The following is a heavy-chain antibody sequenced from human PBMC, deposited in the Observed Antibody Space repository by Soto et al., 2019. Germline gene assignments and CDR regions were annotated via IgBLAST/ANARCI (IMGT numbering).Heavy chain of an antibody. J-gene: IGHJ6*02. V-gene: IGHV4-34*01. CDR3: ARGRSRSIGSRLFYYYGMDL. D-gene: IGHD3-22*01. CDR2: INHSGSS. CDR1: GGSFSGYY. Sequence: SETLSLTCAVYGGSFSGYYWSWIRQPPGEGLEWIGEINHSGSSDYHPSLKSRVTISVDTSTNQFSLKLSSVTAADTAVYYCARGRSRSIGSRLFYYYGMDLWGQGTTVTVSS.